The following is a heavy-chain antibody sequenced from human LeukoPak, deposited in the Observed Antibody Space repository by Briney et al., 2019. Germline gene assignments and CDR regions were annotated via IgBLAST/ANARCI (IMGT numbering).Heavy chain of an antibody. Sequence: ASVKVSCKASGYTFTGYYMHWVRQAPGQGLEWMGWINPNSGGTNYAQKFQGRVTMTRDTSISTAYMELSRLRSDDTAVYYCARAVLRYFDWLPHYYYYMDVWGKGTTVTISS. CDR3: ARAVLRYFDWLPHYYYYMDV. J-gene: IGHJ6*03. CDR2: INPNSGGT. D-gene: IGHD3-9*01. CDR1: GYTFTGYY. V-gene: IGHV1-2*02.